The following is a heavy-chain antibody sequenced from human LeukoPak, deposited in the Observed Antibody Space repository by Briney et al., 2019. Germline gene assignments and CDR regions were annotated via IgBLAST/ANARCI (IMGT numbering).Heavy chain of an antibody. CDR1: GGSISSYY. CDR2: NYYSGSTY. Sequence: TPSETLSLTCTVSGGSISSYYWSWIRQPPGKGLEWIGYNYYSGSTYYYNPSLKSRVTMSVDTSKNQFSLKLSSVTAADTAVYYCARQYYYDGSGPFQHWGQGTLVTVSS. CDR3: ARQYYYDGSGPFQH. D-gene: IGHD3-22*01. J-gene: IGHJ1*01. V-gene: IGHV4-59*08.